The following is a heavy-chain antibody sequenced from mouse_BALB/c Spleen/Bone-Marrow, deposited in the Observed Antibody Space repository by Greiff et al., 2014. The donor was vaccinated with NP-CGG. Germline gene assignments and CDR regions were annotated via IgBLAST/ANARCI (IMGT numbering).Heavy chain of an antibody. D-gene: IGHD1-1*02. CDR1: GYTFTSYW. CDR2: INPSTGYT. J-gene: IGHJ2*01. CDR3: ARSCGKNVDY. Sequence: LQESGAELAKPGAPVKMSCKASGYTFTSYWMHWVKQRPGQGLEWIGNINPSTGYTEYNQKFKDKATLTADKSSSTAYMQLNSLTSEDSAVYYCARSCGKNVDYWGQGTTLTVSS. V-gene: IGHV1-7*01.